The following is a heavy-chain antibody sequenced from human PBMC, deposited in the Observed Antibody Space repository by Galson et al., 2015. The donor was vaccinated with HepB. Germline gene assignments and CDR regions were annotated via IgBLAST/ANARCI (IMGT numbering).Heavy chain of an antibody. CDR3: ARDQAGLYDNSGSYFDY. J-gene: IGHJ4*02. V-gene: IGHV3-30-3*01. CDR1: GFTFSTYT. CDR2: VSDDGSNK. Sequence: SLRLSCAASGFTFSTYTLHWVRQAPGKGLEWVAVVSDDGSNKFYADSVQGRFTISRDNSKNTLYLQMSRLRAEDTAVYYCARDQAGLYDNSGSYFDYWGQGTLVTVCS. D-gene: IGHD3-22*01.